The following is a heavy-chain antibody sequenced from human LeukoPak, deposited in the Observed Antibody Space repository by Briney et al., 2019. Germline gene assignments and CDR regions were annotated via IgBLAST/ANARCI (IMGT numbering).Heavy chain of an antibody. CDR1: GYTFTRWG. CDR3: ARVVHVVRGSPQFDP. V-gene: IGHV1-18*01. CDR2: ISAYNGNT. J-gene: IGHJ5*02. Sequence: ASVKVSCKASGYTFTRWGISWVRQAPGQGLEWMGWISAYNGNTNYAQKLQGRVTMTTDTSTSTAYMELRSLRAEDTAVYYCARVVHVVRGSPQFDPWGQGTLVTVSS. D-gene: IGHD3-10*01.